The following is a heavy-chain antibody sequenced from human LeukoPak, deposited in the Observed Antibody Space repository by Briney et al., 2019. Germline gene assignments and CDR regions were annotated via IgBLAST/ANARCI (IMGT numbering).Heavy chain of an antibody. Sequence: GGSLRLSCAASGFTFSSYAMSWVRQAPGKGLEWVSAISGSGGSTYYADSVKGRFTISRGNSKNTLYLQMNSLRAEDTAVYYCAKPPFARGNVWFDPWGQGTLVTVSS. J-gene: IGHJ5*02. V-gene: IGHV3-23*01. D-gene: IGHD4-23*01. CDR1: GFTFSSYA. CDR2: ISGSGGST. CDR3: AKPPFARGNVWFDP.